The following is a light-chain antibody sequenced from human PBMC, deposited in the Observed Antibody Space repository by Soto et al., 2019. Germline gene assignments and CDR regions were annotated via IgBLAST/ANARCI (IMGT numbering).Light chain of an antibody. Sequence: DILMTQSPSTLSVSLGERATLSCRASQSVSSNLAWYQQKPGQAPRLLIYGASTRATGIPSRFSGSGSGTEFTLTISSLQSEDFAVYYCQQYNNWPPLTFGGGTKVEIK. V-gene: IGKV3-15*01. J-gene: IGKJ4*01. CDR2: GAS. CDR1: QSVSSN. CDR3: QQYNNWPPLT.